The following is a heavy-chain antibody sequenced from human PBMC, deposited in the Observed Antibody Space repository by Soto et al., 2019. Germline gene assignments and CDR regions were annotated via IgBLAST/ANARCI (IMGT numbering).Heavy chain of an antibody. CDR3: ARAIRYQGLSDY. CDR2: MNPNSGNT. Sequence: QVQLVQSGAEVKEPGASVKVSCKASGYTFSTYDINWVRQASGQGLEWMGWMNPNSGNTGYAQRLQGRVTMTRDTYKSTAYMKLSSMRAEDTAVYYCARAIRYQGLSDYWGQGTLVTVSS. J-gene: IGHJ4*02. D-gene: IGHD2-2*01. CDR1: GYTFSTYD. V-gene: IGHV1-8*01.